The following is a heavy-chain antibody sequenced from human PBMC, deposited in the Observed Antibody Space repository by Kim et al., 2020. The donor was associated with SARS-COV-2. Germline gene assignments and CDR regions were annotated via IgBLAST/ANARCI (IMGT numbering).Heavy chain of an antibody. Sequence: GESLKISCKGSGYSFTSYWISWVRQMPGKGLEWMGRIDPSDSYTNYSPSFQGHVTISADKSISTAYLQWSSLKASDTAMYYCARHKEWFGELSVPQLRYYYYGMDVWGQGTTVTVSS. V-gene: IGHV5-10-1*01. CDR3: ARHKEWFGELSVPQLRYYYYGMDV. J-gene: IGHJ6*02. D-gene: IGHD3-10*01. CDR1: GYSFTSYW. CDR2: IDPSDSYT.